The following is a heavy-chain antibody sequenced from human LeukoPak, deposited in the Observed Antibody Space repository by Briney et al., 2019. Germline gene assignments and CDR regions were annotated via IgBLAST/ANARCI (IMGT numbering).Heavy chain of an antibody. J-gene: IGHJ4*02. D-gene: IGHD3-9*01. CDR1: GFTFYDYA. Sequence: PGGSLRLSCAASGFTFYDYAMHWVRQAPGKGLGWVSGISWNSGSIGYADSVKGRFTISRDNAKNSLYLQMNSLRAEDTALYYCAKGFDWLVRENYFDYWGQGTLVTVSS. CDR2: ISWNSGSI. CDR3: AKGFDWLVRENYFDY. V-gene: IGHV3-9*01.